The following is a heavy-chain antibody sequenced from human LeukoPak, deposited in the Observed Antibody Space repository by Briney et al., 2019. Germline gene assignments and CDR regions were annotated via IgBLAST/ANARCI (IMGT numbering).Heavy chain of an antibody. V-gene: IGHV1-2*02. D-gene: IGHD3-16*01. J-gene: IGHJ3*02. Sequence: ASVKVSCKASGYTFTGYYMHWVRQAPGQGLEWMGSINPDGGDKNYAQNLQGRVTMTRDMSINTAYLDLSRLRSDATALYYCALMGETFDMWDQGTKVTVSS. CDR2: INPDGGDK. CDR1: GYTFTGYY. CDR3: ALMGETFDM.